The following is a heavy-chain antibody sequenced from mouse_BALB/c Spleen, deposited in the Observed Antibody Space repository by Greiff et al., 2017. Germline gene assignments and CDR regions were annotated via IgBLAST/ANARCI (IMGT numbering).Heavy chain of an antibody. CDR3: ARNPYYGNYVLHWYFDV. Sequence: VQVVESGPGLVAPSQSLSITCTVSGFSLTSYGVHWVRQPPGKGLEWLGVIWAGGSTNYNSALMSRLSISKDNSKSQVFFKMNSLQADDIAIYYCARNPYYGNYVLHWYFDVWGAGTTVTVSS. CDR2: IWAGGST. CDR1: GFSLTSYG. D-gene: IGHD2-10*01. V-gene: IGHV2-9*02. J-gene: IGHJ1*01.